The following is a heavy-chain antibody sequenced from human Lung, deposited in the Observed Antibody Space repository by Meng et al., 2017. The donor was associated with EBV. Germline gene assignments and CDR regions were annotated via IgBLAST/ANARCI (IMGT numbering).Heavy chain of an antibody. CDR3: ARDGGSYYRELIS. D-gene: IGHD1-26*01. Sequence: QVQLQQSGPGLVKPSQTLSLTRAIPGDSVSSNSAAWNWIRQSPSRGLEWLGRTYYRSKWYNDYAVSVKSRISINSDTSKNQFSLQLNSVTPEDTAVYYCARDGGSYYRELISWGQGPLVTVYS. CDR1: GDSVSSNSAA. V-gene: IGHV6-1*01. J-gene: IGHJ4*02. CDR2: TYYRSKWYN.